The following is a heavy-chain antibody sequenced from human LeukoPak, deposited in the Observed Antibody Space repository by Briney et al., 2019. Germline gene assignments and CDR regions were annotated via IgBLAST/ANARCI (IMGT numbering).Heavy chain of an antibody. CDR2: IKQDGSEK. CDR1: GFTFSSYW. V-gene: IGHV3-7*01. CDR3: ARDYSSSWYLRPYYYYYMDV. J-gene: IGHJ6*03. Sequence: PGGSLRLSCAASGFTFSSYWMSWVRQAPGKGLEWVANIKQDGSEKYYVDSVKGRFTISRDNAKNSLYLQMNSLRAEDTAVYYCARDYSSSWYLRPYYYYYMDVWGKGTTVTVSS. D-gene: IGHD6-13*01.